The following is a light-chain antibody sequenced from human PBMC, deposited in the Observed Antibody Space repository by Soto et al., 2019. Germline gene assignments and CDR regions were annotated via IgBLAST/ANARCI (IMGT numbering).Light chain of an antibody. J-gene: IGLJ1*01. CDR3: SSFTSRFTFV. Sequence: QSVLTRPASVSGSPGQPIAISCTGTRSDVGAYNYVSWYQQHPGKAPKLMISEVTNRLSGVSDRFSGSKSGNTASLTISGLQAEDEADYYCSSFTSRFTFVFGTGTKVTVL. CDR1: RSDVGAYNY. V-gene: IGLV2-14*01. CDR2: EVT.